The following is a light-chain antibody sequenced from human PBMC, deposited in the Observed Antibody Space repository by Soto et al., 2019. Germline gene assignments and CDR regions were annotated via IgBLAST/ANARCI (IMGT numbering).Light chain of an antibody. V-gene: IGLV2-14*01. J-gene: IGLJ1*01. CDR1: SSDVGGYKY. Sequence: SVLTRPASVSGSPGQSITISCTGTSSDVGGYKYVSWYQQYPGKAPKLMMYEVSNRPSGVSNRFSGSKSGNTASLTISGLQAEDEADYYCSSYTTSSPCVFGTGTKVT. CDR3: SSYTTSSPCV. CDR2: EVS.